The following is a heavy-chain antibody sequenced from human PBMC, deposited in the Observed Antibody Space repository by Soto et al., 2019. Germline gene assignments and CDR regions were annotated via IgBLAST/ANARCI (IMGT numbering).Heavy chain of an antibody. CDR2: IKSKTDGGTT. CDR1: GFTFSNAW. J-gene: IGHJ4*02. Sequence: GGSLRLSCAASGFTFSNAWMSWVRQAPGKGLEWVSRIKSKTDGGTTDYAAPVKGRFTISRDDSKNTLYLQMNSLKTEDTAVYYCTTVVQVATIGFVDYWGQGTLVTVSS. CDR3: TTVVQVATIGFVDY. V-gene: IGHV3-15*01. D-gene: IGHD5-12*01.